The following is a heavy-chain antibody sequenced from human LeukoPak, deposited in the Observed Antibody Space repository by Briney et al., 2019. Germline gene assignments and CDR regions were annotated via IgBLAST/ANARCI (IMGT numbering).Heavy chain of an antibody. J-gene: IGHJ5*02. V-gene: IGHV4-39*07. Sequence: SETLSLTCTVSGGSISSSSYDWHWLRQPPGKGLEWIGEINDSGSTNYNPSLKSRVTISVDTSKSQFSLKLSSVTAADTAVYYCARRQWYYYDSQNIWFDPWGQGTLVTVSS. CDR3: ARRQWYYYDSQNIWFDP. CDR2: INDSGST. CDR1: GGSISSSSYD. D-gene: IGHD3-22*01.